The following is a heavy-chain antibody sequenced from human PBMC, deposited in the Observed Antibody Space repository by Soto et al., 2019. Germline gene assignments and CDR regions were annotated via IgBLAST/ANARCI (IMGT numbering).Heavy chain of an antibody. J-gene: IGHJ4*02. Sequence: QVQLVESGGGVVQPGRSLRLSCAASGFTFSSYGRHWVRQAPGKGLEWVAVIWYDGSNKYYADSVKGRFTTSRDNSKNTMNLQMNSLRAEDKAVYYCARDCAGYSSGWYQRGGFDYWGQGTLVTVSS. V-gene: IGHV3-33*01. CDR1: GFTFSSYG. D-gene: IGHD6-19*01. CDR2: IWYDGSNK. CDR3: ARDCAGYSSGWYQRGGFDY.